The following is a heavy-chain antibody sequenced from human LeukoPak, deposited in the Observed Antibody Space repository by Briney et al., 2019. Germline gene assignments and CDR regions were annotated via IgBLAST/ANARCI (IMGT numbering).Heavy chain of an antibody. CDR2: ISGSGGST. J-gene: IGHJ4*02. CDR1: GFTFSSYA. D-gene: IGHD3-22*01. Sequence: QPGGSLRLSCAASGFTFSSYAMSWVRQAPGKGLGWVSAISGSGGSTYYADSVKGRFTISRGNSKNTLYLQMNGLRAEDTAVYYCAKYIGPVVVTAGTDYWGQGTLVTVSS. V-gene: IGHV3-23*01. CDR3: AKYIGPVVVTAGTDY.